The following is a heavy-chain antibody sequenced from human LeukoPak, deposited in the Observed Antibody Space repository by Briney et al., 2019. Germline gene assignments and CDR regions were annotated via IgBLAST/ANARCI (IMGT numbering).Heavy chain of an antibody. CDR1: GFTFSDYY. J-gene: IGHJ4*02. D-gene: IGHD5-18*01. Sequence: GGSLRLSCTASGFTFSDYYMSWIRQAPGKGLEWVSYISSSGSTVYYADPVKGRFTISRDNAKNSLYLQMNSLRAEDTAVYYCARARGYTSVGNYWGQGTLVTVSS. V-gene: IGHV3-11*04. CDR2: ISSSGSTV. CDR3: ARARGYTSVGNY.